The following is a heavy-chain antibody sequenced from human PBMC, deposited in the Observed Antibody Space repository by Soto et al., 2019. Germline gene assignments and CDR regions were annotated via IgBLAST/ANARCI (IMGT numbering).Heavy chain of an antibody. CDR3: ARDRIAVAGSGYFQH. CDR2: ISYDGSNK. V-gene: IGHV3-30-3*01. J-gene: IGHJ1*01. Sequence: QVQLVESGGGVVQPGRSLRLSCAASGFTFRSYAMHWVRQAPGKGLEWVAVISYDGSNKYYADSVKGRCPISRDNSKNTLDLQMNSLRAEDTSVYYCARDRIAVAGSGYFQHWGQGTLVTVSS. D-gene: IGHD6-19*01. CDR1: GFTFRSYA.